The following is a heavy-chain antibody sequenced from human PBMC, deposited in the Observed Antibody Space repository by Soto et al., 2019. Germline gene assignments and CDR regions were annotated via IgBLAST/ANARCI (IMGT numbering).Heavy chain of an antibody. CDR3: SHVLGYCGSVTCYHSVDYMDV. D-gene: IGHD2-15*01. CDR2: VYWDDDK. Sequence: QITLKESGPTLVKPTQPLTLTCTFSGFSLNTSAVGVGWIRQPPGKALEWLALVYWDDDKLYSPSLKSRLTITKDSSKNQVVLTMTSLDPVDTATYFCSHVLGYCGSVTCYHSVDYMDVWGKGTTVTVSS. V-gene: IGHV2-5*02. CDR1: GFSLNTSAVG. J-gene: IGHJ6*03.